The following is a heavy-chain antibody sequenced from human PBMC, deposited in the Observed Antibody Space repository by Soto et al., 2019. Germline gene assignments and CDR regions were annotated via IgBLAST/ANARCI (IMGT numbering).Heavy chain of an antibody. CDR1: GFTFSNYG. CDR2: ISYDGDNE. J-gene: IGHJ4*02. D-gene: IGHD2-2*01. Sequence: QVQLVESGGGVVQPGRSLRLSCAASGFTFSNYGMHWVRQAPGKGLEWVAIISYDGDNEYYADSVRGRFTISRDNPKNTLYLQTSSLRHEDTAVYYCAKDGGPVYCNSPGCSAKHFDYWGQGTLVTVSS. V-gene: IGHV3-30*18. CDR3: AKDGGPVYCNSPGCSAKHFDY.